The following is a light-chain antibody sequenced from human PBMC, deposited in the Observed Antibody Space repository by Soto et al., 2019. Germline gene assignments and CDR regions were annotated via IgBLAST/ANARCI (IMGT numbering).Light chain of an antibody. CDR3: GAWDGGLSAFV. CDR2: DNN. V-gene: IGLV1-51*01. J-gene: IGLJ1*01. Sequence: QSVLTQPPSVSAAPGRTVTISCSGSSSNIGHSFVSWYQQLPGTAPRLLIYDNNERPSGIPDRFSGSKSGTSATLGITGLQTGDEADYYCGAWDGGLSAFVFGTGTKLTVL. CDR1: SSNIGHSF.